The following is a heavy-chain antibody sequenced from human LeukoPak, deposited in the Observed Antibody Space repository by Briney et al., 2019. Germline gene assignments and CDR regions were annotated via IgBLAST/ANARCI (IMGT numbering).Heavy chain of an antibody. D-gene: IGHD3-10*01. J-gene: IGHJ4*02. Sequence: SETLSLTCTVSGGSISGYHWSWIRQPPGRGLEWIGYFYSSGSSNYNPSLKSRVTISGDTSKNQLSLKLSSETAADTAVYYCASNYYGSGSLDYWGQGNLVTVSS. CDR2: FYSSGSS. CDR3: ASNYYGSGSLDY. CDR1: GGSISGYH. V-gene: IGHV4-59*01.